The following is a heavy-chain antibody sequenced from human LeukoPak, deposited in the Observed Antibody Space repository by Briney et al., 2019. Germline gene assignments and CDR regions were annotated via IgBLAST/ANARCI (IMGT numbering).Heavy chain of an antibody. J-gene: IGHJ6*04. CDR3: ARDRVAAAPRKSSLDV. V-gene: IGHV3-21*01. CDR1: GFTFSNYN. CDR2: ISSSSRYI. Sequence: PGGSPRLSCAASGFTFSNYNMNWVRQAPGKGLEWVSSISSSSRYIYYADSVKGRFTISRDNAKNSLYLQMSGLRAEDTAVYYCARDRVAAAPRKSSLDVWGKGTTVTVSS. D-gene: IGHD6-13*01.